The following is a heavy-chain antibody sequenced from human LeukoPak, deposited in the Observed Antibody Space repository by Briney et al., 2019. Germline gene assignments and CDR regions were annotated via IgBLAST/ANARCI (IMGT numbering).Heavy chain of an antibody. D-gene: IGHD1-26*01. Sequence: GASVKVSCKASGYTFTGYYIHWVRQAPGQGLEWMGWINPNTGGTDYAQKFQGRVTMTRDTSISTVYMELSSLRSEDTAVYYCARAYSGYDYWGQGTLVTVSS. J-gene: IGHJ4*02. CDR1: GYTFTGYY. CDR2: INPNTGGT. CDR3: ARAYSGYDY. V-gene: IGHV1-2*02.